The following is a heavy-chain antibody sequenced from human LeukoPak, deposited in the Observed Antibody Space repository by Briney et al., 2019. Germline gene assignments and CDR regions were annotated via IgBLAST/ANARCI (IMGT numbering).Heavy chain of an antibody. V-gene: IGHV3-23*01. Sequence: GGSLRLSCAASGFTFSSYAMSWVRQAPGKGLEWVSAISGSGGSTYYADSVKGRFTISRDNSKNTLYLQMNSLRAEDTAVYYCAKGRRGYSSGWHFDYWGQGTLVTVSS. CDR1: GFTFSSYA. CDR2: ISGSGGST. J-gene: IGHJ4*02. D-gene: IGHD6-19*01. CDR3: AKGRRGYSSGWHFDY.